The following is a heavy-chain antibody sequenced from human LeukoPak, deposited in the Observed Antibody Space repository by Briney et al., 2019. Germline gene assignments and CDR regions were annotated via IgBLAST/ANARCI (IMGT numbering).Heavy chain of an antibody. Sequence: GASVKVSCKVSGYTLTELSMHWVRQAPGKGLEWMGGFNPEDGETIYAQKVQGRVTMTEDTSTDTAYMEMNSLRSEDTAVYYCATTQLGYCSSTSCPGLDYWGQGTLVTVSS. J-gene: IGHJ4*02. CDR2: FNPEDGET. CDR3: ATTQLGYCSSTSCPGLDY. V-gene: IGHV1-24*01. D-gene: IGHD2-2*01. CDR1: GYTLTELS.